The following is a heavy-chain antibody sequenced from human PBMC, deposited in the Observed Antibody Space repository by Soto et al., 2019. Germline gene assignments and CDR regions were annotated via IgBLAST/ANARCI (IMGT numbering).Heavy chain of an antibody. V-gene: IGHV5-10-1*01. J-gene: IGHJ6*02. CDR2: IDPSDSYT. Sequence: GESLKISCKGSGYSFTSYWISWVRQMPGKGLEWMGRIDPSDSYTNYSPSFQGHVTISAGKSISTAYLQWSSLKASDTAMYYCARHTRYYDFWSGYSLSYGMDVWGQGTTVTVSS. CDR1: GYSFTSYW. CDR3: ARHTRYYDFWSGYSLSYGMDV. D-gene: IGHD3-3*01.